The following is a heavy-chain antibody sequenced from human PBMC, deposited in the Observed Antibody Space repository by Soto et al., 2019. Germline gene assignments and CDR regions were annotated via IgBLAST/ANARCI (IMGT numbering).Heavy chain of an antibody. D-gene: IGHD6-19*01. Sequence: EVQLVESGGGMIQPGGSLRLYCAASAFAVSSKYMTWVRQAPGKGLEWVSVIYGGGTTYYADSVKDRFTIARDTSKNTLYLQRISLRAEDTAVYYCVQTTGWPGLDFWGQGTLVTVSS. V-gene: IGHV3-53*01. J-gene: IGHJ4*02. CDR2: IYGGGTT. CDR1: AFAVSSKY. CDR3: VQTTGWPGLDF.